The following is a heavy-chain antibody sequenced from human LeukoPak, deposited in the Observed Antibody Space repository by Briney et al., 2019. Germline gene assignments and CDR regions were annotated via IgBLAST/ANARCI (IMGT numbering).Heavy chain of an antibody. D-gene: IGHD3-9*01. CDR1: GGSFSGYY. V-gene: IGHV4-34*01. Sequence: SETLSLTCAVYGGSFSGYYWSWIRQPPGKGLERIGEINHSGSTNYNPSLKSRVTISVDTSKNQFSLKLSSVTAADTAVYYCASSPERPQKRLRYFDYWGQGTLVTVSS. CDR2: INHSGST. CDR3: ASSPERPQKRLRYFDY. J-gene: IGHJ4*02.